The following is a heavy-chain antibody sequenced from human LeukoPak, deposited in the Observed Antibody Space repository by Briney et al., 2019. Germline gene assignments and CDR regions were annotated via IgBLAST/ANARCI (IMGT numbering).Heavy chain of an antibody. Sequence: SETLSLTCAVYGGSFSGYYWSWIRQPPGKGLEWIGEINHSGSTNYNPSLKSRVTISVDTSKNQFSLKLSSVTAADTAVYYCARGVDFWSGYYGYWGQGTLVTVSS. CDR2: INHSGST. CDR1: GGSFSGYY. V-gene: IGHV4-34*01. CDR3: ARGVDFWSGYYGY. J-gene: IGHJ4*02. D-gene: IGHD3-3*01.